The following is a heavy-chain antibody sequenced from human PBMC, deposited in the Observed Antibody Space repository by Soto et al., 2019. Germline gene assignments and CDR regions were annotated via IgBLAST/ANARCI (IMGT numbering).Heavy chain of an antibody. CDR2: IYYSGST. D-gene: IGHD3-16*01. CDR1: GGSIRSYY. CDR3: ARALFGRSTWFDP. J-gene: IGHJ5*02. Sequence: QVQLQESGTGLVKPSETLSLTCTVSGGSIRSYYWSWIRQPPGKGLEWIGYIYYSGSTNYHPSLKSRGPISVDTSKNQFSLKLSSVTAADTAVYYCARALFGRSTWFDPWGQGTLVTVSS. V-gene: IGHV4-59*01.